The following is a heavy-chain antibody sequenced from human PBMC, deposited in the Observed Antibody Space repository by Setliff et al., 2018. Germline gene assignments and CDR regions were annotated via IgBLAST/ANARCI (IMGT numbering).Heavy chain of an antibody. CDR1: GASISSGTYY. D-gene: IGHD1-1*01. V-gene: IGHV4-39*01. Sequence: LSLTCTVSGASISSGTYYWAWIRQPPGKGLEWIGRIHYRGTTYSNASLASRLTISDDTAKNQFSLKLTSVTAADTAVYYCARTGTYRYFDYWGQGTRVTVS. J-gene: IGHJ4*02. CDR3: ARTGTYRYFDY. CDR2: IHYRGTT.